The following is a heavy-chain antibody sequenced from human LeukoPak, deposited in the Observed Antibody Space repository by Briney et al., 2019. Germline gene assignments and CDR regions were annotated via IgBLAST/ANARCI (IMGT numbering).Heavy chain of an antibody. J-gene: IGHJ6*02. V-gene: IGHV4-39*01. Sequence: SETLSLTCSVSGDSIRSGHSYWGWIRQDPRKGLEWIASIYYVGSPHYNPSLNSRRVTMSVDTTKNQFSLTLTSVTAADTAIYYCARLPITKRAMDVWGQGTTVTVSS. CDR1: GDSIRSGHSY. CDR3: ARLPITKRAMDV. D-gene: IGHD3-3*01. CDR2: IYYVGSP.